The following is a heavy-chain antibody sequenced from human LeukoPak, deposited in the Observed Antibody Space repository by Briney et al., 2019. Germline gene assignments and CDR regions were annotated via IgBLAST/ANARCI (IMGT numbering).Heavy chain of an antibody. CDR2: IYSGGST. CDR3: AKSYGDYLGYFDS. V-gene: IGHV3-66*01. D-gene: IGHD4-17*01. CDR1: GFTVSSNY. Sequence: GGSLRLSCAASGFTVSSNYMSWVRQAPGKGLEWVSVIYSGGSTDYKDSVKDRFIISRDNSKNTLYLQMNSLRAEDTAVYYCAKSYGDYLGYFDSWGQGTLVTVSS. J-gene: IGHJ4*02.